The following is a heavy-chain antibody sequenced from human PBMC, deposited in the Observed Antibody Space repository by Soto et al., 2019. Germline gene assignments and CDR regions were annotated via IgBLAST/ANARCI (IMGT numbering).Heavy chain of an antibody. CDR1: GGSISSSSYY. V-gene: IGHV4-39*01. Sequence: HLQLQESGPGLVKPSETLSLTCTVSGGSISSSSYYWGWIRQPPGKGLEWIGSIYYSGSTYYNPSLKSRVTISVDTSKNQFSPRLSSVTAADTAVYYCASGVGVVVATRLTNWFDPWGQGTLVTVSS. CDR2: IYYSGST. D-gene: IGHD2-15*01. CDR3: ASGVGVVVATRLTNWFDP. J-gene: IGHJ5*02.